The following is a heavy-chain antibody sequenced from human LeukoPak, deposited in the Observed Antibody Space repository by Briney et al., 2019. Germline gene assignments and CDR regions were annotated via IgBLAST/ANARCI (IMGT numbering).Heavy chain of an antibody. CDR3: AKDGNRAFDY. CDR2: ITDSGGST. V-gene: IGHV3-23*01. D-gene: IGHD1-14*01. J-gene: IGHJ4*02. Sequence: GGSLRLSCAASGFTFSSYAMSCVRQAPGKGLEWVSAITDSGGSTYYADSVKGRFTISRDNSKNTLFLQMNGLRAEDTAVYYCAKDGNRAFDYWGQGTLVTVSS. CDR1: GFTFSSYA.